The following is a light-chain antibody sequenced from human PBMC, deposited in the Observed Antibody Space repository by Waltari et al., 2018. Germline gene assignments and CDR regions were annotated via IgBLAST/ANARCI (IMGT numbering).Light chain of an antibody. J-gene: IGKJ2*03. CDR2: AAS. CDR1: QSISSY. Sequence: DIQMTQSPSSLSASVGDRVTITCRASQSISSYLNWYQQKPGKAPKLLIYAASSLQSGVPSRFSGSGSGTDFTLTISSLQPEDFGTYYCQYYFLYSRGFGQGTKLEIK. V-gene: IGKV1-39*01. CDR3: QYYFLYSRG.